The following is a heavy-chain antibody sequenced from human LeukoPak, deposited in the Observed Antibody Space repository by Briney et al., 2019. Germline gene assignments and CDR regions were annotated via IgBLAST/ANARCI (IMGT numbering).Heavy chain of an antibody. Sequence: SETLSLTCTVSGGSISSYYWSWIRQPPGKGLEWIGYIYTTGSTNYDPSLSGRVTISVDTSKNQFSLKLSSVTAADTAVYYCARVPNTIYYYYMDVWGKGTTVTVSS. D-gene: IGHD4/OR15-4a*01. CDR1: GGSISSYY. CDR3: ARVPNTIYYYYMDV. J-gene: IGHJ6*03. V-gene: IGHV4-4*09. CDR2: IYTTGST.